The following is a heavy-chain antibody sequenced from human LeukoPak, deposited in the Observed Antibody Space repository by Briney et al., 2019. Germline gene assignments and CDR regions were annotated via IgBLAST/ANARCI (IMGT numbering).Heavy chain of an antibody. J-gene: IGHJ6*02. V-gene: IGHV4-39*01. CDR2: IYYSGST. D-gene: IGHD3-3*01. CDR3: ARVGGLAPRYYYYYYGMDV. CDR1: GGSISSSYYY. Sequence: SETLSLTCTVSGGSISSSYYYWGWIRQPPGKGLEWIGSIYYSGSTDYNPTLKSRVTISVDTSKKQLSLKLRSVTAADTAVYYCARVGGLAPRYYYYYYGMDVWGQGTTVTVSS.